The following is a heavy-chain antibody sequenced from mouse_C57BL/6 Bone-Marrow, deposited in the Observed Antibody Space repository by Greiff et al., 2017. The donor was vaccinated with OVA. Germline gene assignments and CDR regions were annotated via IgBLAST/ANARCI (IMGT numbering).Heavy chain of an antibody. D-gene: IGHD1-1*01. CDR1: GYSFTDYN. V-gene: IGHV1-39*01. CDR2: INPNYGTT. J-gene: IGHJ2*01. CDR3: ARNYYGSSGGGYFDY. Sequence: EVKLQESGPELVKPGASVKISCKASGYSFTDYNMNWVKQSNGKSLEWIGVINPNYGTTSYNQKFKGKATLTVDQSYSTAYMQLNSLTSEDSAVYYCARNYYGSSGGGYFDYWGQGTTLTVSS.